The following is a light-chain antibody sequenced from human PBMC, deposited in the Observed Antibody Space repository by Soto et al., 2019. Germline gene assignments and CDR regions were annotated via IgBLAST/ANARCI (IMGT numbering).Light chain of an antibody. CDR3: QQASSFPLT. CDR1: QVISSW. V-gene: IGKV1-12*01. CDR2: GAS. J-gene: IGKJ4*01. Sequence: IQMTQSPSSVSASVGDSVTITCRASQVISSWLAWYQVKPGKAPKLPIYGASNRESGVPSRFSASESGTLFTLTINSLQPEDFATYYCQQASSFPLTFGGGTTVEI.